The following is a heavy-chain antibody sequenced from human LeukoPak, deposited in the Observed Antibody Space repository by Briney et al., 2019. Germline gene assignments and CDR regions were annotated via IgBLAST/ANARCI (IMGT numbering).Heavy chain of an antibody. CDR3: ARGYCSGGSCYTLPFGY. Sequence: ASVTVSCKASGYTFTGYYIHWVRQAPGQGLEWMGWINPNSGGTNYAQKFQGRVTMTRDTSISTAYMALSRLTSDDTAVYSCARGYCSGGSCYTLPFGYWGQGTLVTVSS. CDR2: INPNSGGT. D-gene: IGHD2-15*01. J-gene: IGHJ4*02. CDR1: GYTFTGYY. V-gene: IGHV1-2*02.